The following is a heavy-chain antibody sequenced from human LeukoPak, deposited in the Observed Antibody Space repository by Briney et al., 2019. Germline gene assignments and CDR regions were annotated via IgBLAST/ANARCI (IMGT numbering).Heavy chain of an antibody. CDR3: ARDTRVEGGVDY. Sequence: ASVKVSCKASGGTFSSYAISWVRQAPGQGLEWMGRIIPILGIANYAQKFQGRVTITADKSTSTAYMELSSLRSEDTAVYYCARDTRVEGGVDYWGQGTLVTVSS. D-gene: IGHD5-24*01. CDR2: IIPILGIA. V-gene: IGHV1-69*04. CDR1: GGTFSSYA. J-gene: IGHJ4*02.